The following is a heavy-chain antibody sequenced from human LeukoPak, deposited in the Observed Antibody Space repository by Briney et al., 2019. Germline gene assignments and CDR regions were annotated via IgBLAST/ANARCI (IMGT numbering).Heavy chain of an antibody. D-gene: IGHD5-18*01. J-gene: IGHJ3*02. Sequence: SETLSLTCAVSGGSISSSNWWSWVRQPPGKGLEWIGEIYHSGSTNYNPSLKSRVTISVDKSKNQFSLKLSSVTAADTAVYYCARGLVDTAMVSDAFDIWGQGTMVTVSS. CDR3: ARGLVDTAMVSDAFDI. CDR2: IYHSGST. CDR1: GGSISSSNW. V-gene: IGHV4-4*02.